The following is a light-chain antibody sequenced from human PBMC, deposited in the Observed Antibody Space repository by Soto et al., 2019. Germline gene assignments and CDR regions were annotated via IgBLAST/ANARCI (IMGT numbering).Light chain of an antibody. Sequence: DILMTQSPSTLSASVGDRVTITCRASQSISSWLAWYQQKPGQAPKLLIYDASTLESGVPSRFSGSGSGTEFPLTISSLQPDDFATYYCQHYTSFFGPGTKVDIK. CDR2: DAS. CDR3: QHYTSF. J-gene: IGKJ3*01. CDR1: QSISSW. V-gene: IGKV1-5*01.